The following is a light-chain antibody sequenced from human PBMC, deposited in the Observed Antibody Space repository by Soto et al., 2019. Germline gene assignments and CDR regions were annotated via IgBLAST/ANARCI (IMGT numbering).Light chain of an antibody. CDR1: QSVSSNF. CDR3: QQYGSSPT. Sequence: LVLLQPSGPLSLSAAQTATLSFRASQSVSSNFVAWYQQKPGQAPRLIIDDASSRGTGVPDRFSGSGSGTDFTLTISRLEPEDFAVYYCQQYGSSPTFGQGTRLEI. V-gene: IGKV3-20*01. J-gene: IGKJ5*01. CDR2: DAS.